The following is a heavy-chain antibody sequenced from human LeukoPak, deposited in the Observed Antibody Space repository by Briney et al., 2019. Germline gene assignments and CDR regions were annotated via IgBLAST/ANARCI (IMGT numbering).Heavy chain of an antibody. Sequence: SVKVSCKAYGGTFSRFTISWVRQAPGQGFEWMGGITPIFGTANFAQKFQGRVSITADGSTSTAFMELSSLRSEDTAVYYCAREWGLESSGYYYAYWGQGTLVTVSS. V-gene: IGHV1-69*13. CDR1: GGTFSRFT. J-gene: IGHJ4*02. CDR3: AREWGLESSGYYYAY. D-gene: IGHD3-22*01. CDR2: ITPIFGTA.